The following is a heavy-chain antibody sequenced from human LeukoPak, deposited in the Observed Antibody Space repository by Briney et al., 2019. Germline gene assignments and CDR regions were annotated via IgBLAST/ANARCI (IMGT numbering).Heavy chain of an antibody. CDR1: GFTFSNYW. J-gene: IGHJ4*02. CDR2: INSDGSST. V-gene: IGHV3-74*01. Sequence: GGSLRLSCAASGFTFSNYWMHWVRQAPGKGLVWVSRINSDGSSTNYADSVRGRFSISRDNAKNTLYLHMNSLRADDTAVYYCARGLSGYASSLGYWGQGTLVTVSS. CDR3: ARGLSGYASSLGY. D-gene: IGHD2-2*01.